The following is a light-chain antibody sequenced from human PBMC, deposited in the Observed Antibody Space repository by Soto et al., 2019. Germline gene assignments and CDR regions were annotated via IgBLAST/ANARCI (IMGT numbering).Light chain of an antibody. CDR1: QSVSSN. Sequence: EIVMTQSPATLSVSPGERSTRSCRASQSVSSNLAWYQQKPGQAPRLLIYDASNRATGIPARFSGSGSGTDFTLTISSLEPEDFAVYYCQQRSNWALTFGGGTKVDIK. CDR3: QQRSNWALT. J-gene: IGKJ4*01. V-gene: IGKV3-11*01. CDR2: DAS.